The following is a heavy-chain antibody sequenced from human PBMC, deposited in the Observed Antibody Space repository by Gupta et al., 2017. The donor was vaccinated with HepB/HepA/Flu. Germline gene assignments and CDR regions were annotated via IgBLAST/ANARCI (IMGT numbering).Heavy chain of an antibody. J-gene: IGHJ4*02. V-gene: IGHV4-4*02. D-gene: IGHD4-23*01. CDR2: IYHSGST. CDR1: GGPISSSNW. CDR3: ARDGDYGGNSQTSPFDY. Sequence: QVQLQESGPGLVKPSGTLSLTCAVSGGPISSSNWWSWVRQPPGKGLEWIGEIYHSGSTNYNPSLKSRVTISVDKSKNQFSLKLSSVTAADTAVYYCARDGDYGGNSQTSPFDYWGQGTLVTVSS.